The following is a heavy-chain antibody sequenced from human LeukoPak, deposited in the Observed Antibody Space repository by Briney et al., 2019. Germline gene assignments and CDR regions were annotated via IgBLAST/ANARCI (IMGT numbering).Heavy chain of an antibody. D-gene: IGHD3-10*01. CDR2: IRYDGSNK. V-gene: IGHV3-30*02. Sequence: GGSLRLSCAASGFTFSSYGMHWVRQAPGKGLEWVAFIRYDGSNKYYADSVKGRFTISRDNSKNTLYLQMNSLRAEDTAVYYCAKDRELLWFGALSYWGQGTLVTVSS. J-gene: IGHJ4*02. CDR1: GFTFSSYG. CDR3: AKDRELLWFGALSY.